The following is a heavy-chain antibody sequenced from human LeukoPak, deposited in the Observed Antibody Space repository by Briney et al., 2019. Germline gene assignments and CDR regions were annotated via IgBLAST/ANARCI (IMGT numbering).Heavy chain of an antibody. Sequence: PGGSLRLSCAASGFTFSSYAMSWVRQAPGKGLEWVSVTSGSGGRIYYADSVKGRFTISRDNSKNTVYLQMNSLGAEDTAVYYCAKFGGPAVGEVWYYSDYWGQGILVTVSS. J-gene: IGHJ4*02. D-gene: IGHD6-19*01. V-gene: IGHV3-23*01. CDR2: TSGSGGRI. CDR1: GFTFSSYA. CDR3: AKFGGPAVGEVWYYSDY.